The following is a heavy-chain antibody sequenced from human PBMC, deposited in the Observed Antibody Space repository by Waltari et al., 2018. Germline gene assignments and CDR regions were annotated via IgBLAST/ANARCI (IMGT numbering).Heavy chain of an antibody. CDR1: GFTFNKYW. CDR3: ARGFYDIAAAGTGNY. J-gene: IGHJ4*02. V-gene: IGHV3-74*01. CDR2: INSDGSDT. D-gene: IGHD6-13*01. Sequence: EEQLVESGGGLIQPGESLRVSCAVSGFTFNKYWMNWVRQSPGKGLVWVARINSDGSDTSYADFVKGRFTISRDNAKNTVYLQMKSLRAEDTAVYFCARGFYDIAAAGTGNYWGQGTLVTVSS.